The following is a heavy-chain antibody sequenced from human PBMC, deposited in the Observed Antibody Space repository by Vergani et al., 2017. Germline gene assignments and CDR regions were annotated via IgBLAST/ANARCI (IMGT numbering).Heavy chain of an antibody. Sequence: QVQLQESGPGLVKPSETLSLTCSVSGYSISRGYYWGWIRQPPGKGLEWIATVFHSGSAYYNPSLETRVTISGDTSKNQFSLKLNSVTAADTAVYYCGRVADFYGLGSRLLDLWGQGILVTVSS. V-gene: IGHV4-38-2*02. CDR3: GRVADFYGLGSRLLDL. CDR1: GYSISRGYY. D-gene: IGHD3-10*01. CDR2: VFHSGSA. J-gene: IGHJ5*02.